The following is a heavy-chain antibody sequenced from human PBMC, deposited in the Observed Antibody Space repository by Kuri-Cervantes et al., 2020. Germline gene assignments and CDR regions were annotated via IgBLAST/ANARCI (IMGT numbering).Heavy chain of an antibody. J-gene: IGHJ4*02. V-gene: IGHV3-7*01. CDR1: GFTFSSYW. CDR2: IKQDGSEK. D-gene: IGHD2-8*01. CDR3: ARGNGPSPFRLDY. Sequence: GGSLRLSCAASGFTFSSYWMSWVRQAPGKGLEWVANIKQDGSEKYYVDSVKGRFTISRDNAKNSLYLQMNSLRDEDTAVYYCARGNGPSPFRLDYWGQGTPVTVSS.